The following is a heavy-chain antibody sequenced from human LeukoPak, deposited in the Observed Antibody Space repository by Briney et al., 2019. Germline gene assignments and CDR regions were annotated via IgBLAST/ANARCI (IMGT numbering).Heavy chain of an antibody. J-gene: IGHJ4*02. CDR1: GASISSYY. CDR2: IYYSGSI. D-gene: IGHD3-3*01. Sequence: PSETLSLICTVSGASISSYYWSWIRQPPGKGLEWIGDIYYSGSIKYNPSLKSRVSISVDTSKNQFSLKLSSVTAADTAVYYCARKSIRKPFDYWGQGTLVTVSS. CDR3: ARKSIRKPFDY. V-gene: IGHV4-59*12.